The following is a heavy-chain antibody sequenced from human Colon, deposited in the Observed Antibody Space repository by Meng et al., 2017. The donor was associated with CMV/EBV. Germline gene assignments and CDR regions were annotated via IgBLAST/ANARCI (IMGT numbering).Heavy chain of an antibody. CDR2: ISSSSTI. D-gene: IGHD5-12*01. Sequence: GGSLRLSCAASGFTFSSYSMNWVRQAPGKGLEWVSYISSSSTIYYADSVKGRFTISRDNAKNSLYLQMNSLRAEDTAVYYCARELVATSIYYYYGMDVWGQGTTVTVSS. V-gene: IGHV3-48*04. CDR1: GFTFSSYS. J-gene: IGHJ6*02. CDR3: ARELVATSIYYYYGMDV.